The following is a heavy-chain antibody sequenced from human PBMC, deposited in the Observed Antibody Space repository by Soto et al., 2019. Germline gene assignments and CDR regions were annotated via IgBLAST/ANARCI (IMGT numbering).Heavy chain of an antibody. Sequence: GGSLRLSCAASGFTFSSYAMSWVRQAPGKGLEWVSYISSSGSTIYYADSVKGRFTISRDNAKNSLYLQMNSLRAEDTAVYYCASHLLYSSSGWLGGMDVWGQGTTVTVSS. CDR3: ASHLLYSSSGWLGGMDV. V-gene: IGHV3-48*03. J-gene: IGHJ6*02. CDR2: ISSSGSTI. D-gene: IGHD6-13*01. CDR1: GFTFSSYA.